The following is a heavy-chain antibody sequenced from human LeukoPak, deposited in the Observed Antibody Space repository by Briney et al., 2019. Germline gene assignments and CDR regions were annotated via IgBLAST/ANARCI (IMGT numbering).Heavy chain of an antibody. J-gene: IGHJ4*02. CDR3: ARVRTEYDSSGYFVDY. CDR1: GYTFTSYY. CDR2: INPSGGST. V-gene: IGHV1-46*01. D-gene: IGHD3-22*01. Sequence: ASVKVSCKASGYTFTSYYMHWVRQAPGQGLEWMGIINPSGGSTSYAQKFQGRVTMTRDTSTSTVYMELSSLRSEDTAVYYCARVRTEYDSSGYFVDYWGQGTLVTVSS.